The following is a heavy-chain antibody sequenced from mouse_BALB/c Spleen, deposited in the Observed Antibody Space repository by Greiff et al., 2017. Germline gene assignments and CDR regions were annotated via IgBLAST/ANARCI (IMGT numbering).Heavy chain of an antibody. V-gene: IGHV1-7*01. Sequence: VQLQQSGADLAQPGASVKLSCTASGYTFTSYWMHWVKQRPGQGLEWIGYINPSTGYTEYNQKFKDKTTLTADKSSSTAYMQLSSLTSEDSAVYYCARWGRGIAYWGQGTPVTVSA. CDR1: GYTFTSYW. CDR3: ARWGRGIAY. CDR2: INPSTGYT. J-gene: IGHJ3*01.